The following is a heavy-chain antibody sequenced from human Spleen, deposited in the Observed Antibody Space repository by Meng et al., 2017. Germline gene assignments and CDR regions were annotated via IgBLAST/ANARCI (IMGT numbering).Heavy chain of an antibody. Sequence: VQRQAAPPGLLRPSDLLPVTCSFSGGSISCYYWSWIRQPPGKGLDWIGYIHYTGITDYNPSLKSRVTISVDASKNQFSLKVSSVTAADSAVYYCARGPTTMAHDFDYWGQGTLVTVSS. V-gene: IGHV4-59*12. J-gene: IGHJ4*02. CDR2: IHYTGIT. CDR1: GGSISCYY. CDR3: ARGPTTMAHDFDY. D-gene: IGHD4-11*01.